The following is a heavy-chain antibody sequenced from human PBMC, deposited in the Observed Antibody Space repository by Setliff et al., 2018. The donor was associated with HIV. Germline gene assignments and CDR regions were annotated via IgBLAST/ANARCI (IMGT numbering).Heavy chain of an antibody. V-gene: IGHV1-18*01. Sequence: ASVKVSCKISGDTFTGHAIVWVRQAPGQGLEWMGWISAYQGNTNYAQKFQGRVTMTTDTSTSTAYMELRSLRSDDTAVYYCARGGPGYYDSSGYSDFWGQGTLVTVSS. CDR3: ARGGPGYYDSSGYSDF. CDR1: GDTFTGHA. D-gene: IGHD3-22*01. J-gene: IGHJ4*02. CDR2: ISAYQGNT.